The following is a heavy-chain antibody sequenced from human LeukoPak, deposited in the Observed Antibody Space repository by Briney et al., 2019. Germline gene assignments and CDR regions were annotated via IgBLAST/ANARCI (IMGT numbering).Heavy chain of an antibody. CDR2: ICHEGSKK. D-gene: IGHD2-15*01. CDR3: AKDLYCSGGSCYPD. V-gene: IGHV3-33*06. Sequence: PGGSLRLSCAASGITFSSYGMHGVRQAPGKGLEGVATICHEGSKKYYADSVKGRFTTSRDNSKNTLYLQMNSLRAEDTAVYYCAKDLYCSGGSCYPDWGQGTLVTVSP. J-gene: IGHJ4*02. CDR1: GITFSSYG.